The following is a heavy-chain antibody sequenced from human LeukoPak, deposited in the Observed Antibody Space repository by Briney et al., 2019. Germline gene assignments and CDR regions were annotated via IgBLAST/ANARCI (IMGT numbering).Heavy chain of an antibody. J-gene: IGHJ4*02. Sequence: SGGSLRLSCAASGFTFSSYEMNWVRQAPGKGLEGVSYISSSGSTIYYADSVKGRFTISSDNAKNSLYLQMNSLRAEDTAVYYCARVDVDFFDYWGQGTLVTVSS. CDR2: ISSSGSTI. CDR3: ARVDVDFFDY. CDR1: GFTFSSYE. D-gene: IGHD5-12*01. V-gene: IGHV3-48*03.